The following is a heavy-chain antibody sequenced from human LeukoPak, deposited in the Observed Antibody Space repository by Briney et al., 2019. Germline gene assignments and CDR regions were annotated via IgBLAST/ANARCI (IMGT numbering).Heavy chain of an antibody. CDR2: IYHSGST. CDR1: GGSISSSNW. D-gene: IGHD2-21*01. Sequence: SETLSLTCAVSGGSISSSNWWSWVRQPPGKGLEWIEEIYHSGSTNYNPSLKSRVTISVDTSKNQFSLKLRSVTAADTAVYYCARQDELWWGFDYWGQGTLVTVSS. CDR3: ARQDELWWGFDY. J-gene: IGHJ4*02. V-gene: IGHV4-4*02.